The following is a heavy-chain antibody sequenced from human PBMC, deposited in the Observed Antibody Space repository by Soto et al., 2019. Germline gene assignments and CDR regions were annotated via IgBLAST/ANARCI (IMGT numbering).Heavy chain of an antibody. V-gene: IGHV4-34*08. CDR3: AECCPYDDILTGNYTADDAFAI. Sequence: SVPQSHPYSVYGGNVIGYYWIWISQKTGKGLEWIGEINHSGSTNYNPSLKSRVTISVDTSTNQFSLKLSSVTAADTAVYYCAECCPYDDILTGNYTADDAFAILGQGTMVPGSS. CDR2: INHSGST. J-gene: IGHJ3*02. CDR1: GGNVIGYY. D-gene: IGHD3-9*01.